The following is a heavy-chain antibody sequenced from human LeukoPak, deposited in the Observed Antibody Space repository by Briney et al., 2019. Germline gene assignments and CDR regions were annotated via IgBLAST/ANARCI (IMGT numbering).Heavy chain of an antibody. J-gene: IGHJ4*02. CDR3: ARGARRFGY. CDR1: GGSFSGCY. CDR2: INHSGST. V-gene: IGHV4-34*01. Sequence: SETLSLTCAVYGGSFSGCYWSWIRQPPGKGLEWIGEINHSGSTNYNPSLKSRVTISVDTSKNQFSLKLSSVTAADTAVYYCARGARRFGYWGQGTLVTVSS.